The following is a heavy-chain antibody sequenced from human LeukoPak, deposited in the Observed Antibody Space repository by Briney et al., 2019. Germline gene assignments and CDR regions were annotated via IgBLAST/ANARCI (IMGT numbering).Heavy chain of an antibody. V-gene: IGHV3-15*01. D-gene: IGHD3-10*01. CDR3: ARVGYYSSGPFSYFDY. CDR2: IKSKTDGGTT. Sequence: GGALRLSCAVSEFPFTRAWMTWVRQAPGKGLEWVGRIKSKTDGGTTDYAAPVKGRFSISRDDSKKTLYLQMNSLRVEDTAVYYCARVGYYSSGPFSYFDYWGQGTLVTVSS. J-gene: IGHJ4*02. CDR1: EFPFTRAW.